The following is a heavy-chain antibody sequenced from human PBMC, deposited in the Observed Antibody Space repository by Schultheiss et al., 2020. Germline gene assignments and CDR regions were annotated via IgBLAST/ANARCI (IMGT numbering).Heavy chain of an antibody. CDR2: ISSSSSYI. CDR3: ARDEGAEYCDY. V-gene: IGHV3-21*01. J-gene: IGHJ4*02. Sequence: WGSLRLSCAASGFTFSSHGMHWVRQAPGKGLEWVSSISSSSSYIYYADSVKGRFTISRDNAKNSLYLQMNSLRAEDTAVYYCARDEGAEYCDYWGQGTLVTVSS. D-gene: IGHD1-14*01. CDR1: GFTFSSHG.